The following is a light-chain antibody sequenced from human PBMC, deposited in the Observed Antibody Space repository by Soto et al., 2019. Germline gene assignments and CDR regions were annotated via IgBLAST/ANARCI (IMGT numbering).Light chain of an antibody. CDR1: QSVSSY. Sequence: EIVLTQSPATLSLSPGERATLSCRASQSVSSYLAWYQQKPGQAPRLLIYDASNRATGIPARFSGSGSGTDFTLTISRLEPEDFAVYYCQQRSNWPPTWTFGQGTMVDIK. CDR3: QQRSNWPPTWT. V-gene: IGKV3-11*01. CDR2: DAS. J-gene: IGKJ1*01.